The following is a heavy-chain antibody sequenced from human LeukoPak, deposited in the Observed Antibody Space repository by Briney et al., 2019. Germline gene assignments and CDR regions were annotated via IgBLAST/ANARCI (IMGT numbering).Heavy chain of an antibody. Sequence: GGSLRLSCAASGFTFSSYWMSWVRQAPGKGLEWVANIKQDGSEKYYVDSVKGRFTISRDNAKNSLYLQMNSLRAEDTAVYYCARDSCSGGSYYEVAFDIWGQGTMVTVSS. D-gene: IGHD2-15*01. CDR1: GFTFSSYW. J-gene: IGHJ3*02. CDR3: ARDSCSGGSYYEVAFDI. CDR2: IKQDGSEK. V-gene: IGHV3-7*01.